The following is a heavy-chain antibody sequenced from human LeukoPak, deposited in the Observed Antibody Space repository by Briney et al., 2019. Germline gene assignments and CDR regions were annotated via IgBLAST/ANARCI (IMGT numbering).Heavy chain of an antibody. CDR1: GGSISSSSYY. D-gene: IGHD3-22*01. CDR3: ARVGGAYYYDSSGSRAHWFDP. CDR2: IYYSGST. Sequence: SETLSLTCTVSGGSISSSSYYWGWIRQPPGKGLEWIGSIYYSGSTYYNPSLKSRVTISVDTSKNQFSLKLSSVTAADTAVYYCARVGGAYYYDSSGSRAHWFDPWGQGTLVTVSS. V-gene: IGHV4-39*07. J-gene: IGHJ5*02.